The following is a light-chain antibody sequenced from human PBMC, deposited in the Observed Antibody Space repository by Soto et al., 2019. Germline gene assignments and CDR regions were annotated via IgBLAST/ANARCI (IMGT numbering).Light chain of an antibody. CDR2: DVS. J-gene: IGKJ4*01. Sequence: ESVVTQSPATLSLSPGDRATLSCRASQSVTSSLAWFQQKPGQAPRLLIYDVSRRATAIPARFSGSGSGTDFTLTISSLEPEDFAVYYCQQRTSWPTFGGGTKV. V-gene: IGKV3-11*01. CDR3: QQRTSWPT. CDR1: QSVTSS.